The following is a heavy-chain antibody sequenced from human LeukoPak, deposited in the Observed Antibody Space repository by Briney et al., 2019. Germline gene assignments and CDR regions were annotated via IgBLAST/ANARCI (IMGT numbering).Heavy chain of an antibody. J-gene: IGHJ6*02. CDR2: IYYTGST. Sequence: PSETLSLTCTVSGGSISSYYWSWIRQPPGKGLEWIGYIYYTGSTNYSPSLKSRVTISVDTSKNQFSLKLSSVTAADTAVYYCARADGAVAAYYGIDVWGQGTTVTVSS. CDR1: GGSISSYY. V-gene: IGHV4-59*01. CDR3: ARADGAVAAYYGIDV. D-gene: IGHD6-19*01.